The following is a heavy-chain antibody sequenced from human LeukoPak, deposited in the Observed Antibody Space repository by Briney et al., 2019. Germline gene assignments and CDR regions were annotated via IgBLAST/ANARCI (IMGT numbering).Heavy chain of an antibody. Sequence: PGGSLRLSCAASGFSFSTYEMNWVRQAPGKGLEWVSYISSSGRTIYYADSLKGRFTVSRDNAKNSLYLRMNNLRAEDTAVYYCARGEYYFDYWGQGTLVTVSS. J-gene: IGHJ4*02. CDR3: ARGEYYFDY. V-gene: IGHV3-48*03. CDR2: ISSSGRTI. CDR1: GFSFSTYE.